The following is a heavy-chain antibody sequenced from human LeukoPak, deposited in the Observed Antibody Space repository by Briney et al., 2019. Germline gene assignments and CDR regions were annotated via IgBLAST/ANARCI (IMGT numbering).Heavy chain of an antibody. V-gene: IGHV1-18*01. CDR3: AREANIVVVVAATLVSDY. CDR1: GYTFTSYG. J-gene: IGHJ4*02. D-gene: IGHD2-15*01. Sequence: ASVKVSCKASGYTFTSYGISWMRQAPGQGLEWMGWISAYNGNTNYAQKLQGRVTMTTDTSTSTAYMELRSLRSDDTAVYYCAREANIVVVVAATLVSDYWGQGTLVTVSS. CDR2: ISAYNGNT.